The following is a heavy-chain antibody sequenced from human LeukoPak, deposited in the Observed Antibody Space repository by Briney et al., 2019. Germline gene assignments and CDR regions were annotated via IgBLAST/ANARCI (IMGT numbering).Heavy chain of an antibody. V-gene: IGHV3-11*01. CDR2: ISSSGSTI. Sequence: GGSLRLSCAASGFTFSSYWMSWIRQAPGKGLEWVSYISSSGSTIYYADSVKGRFTISRDNAKNSLYLQMNSLRAEDTAVYYCAGRRWYHLDYWGQGTLVTVSS. CDR3: AGRRWYHLDY. J-gene: IGHJ4*02. CDR1: GFTFSSYW. D-gene: IGHD2-15*01.